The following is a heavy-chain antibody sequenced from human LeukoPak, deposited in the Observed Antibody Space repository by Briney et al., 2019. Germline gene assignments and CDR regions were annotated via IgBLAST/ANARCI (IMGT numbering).Heavy chain of an antibody. D-gene: IGHD3-22*01. CDR2: ISGSGGST. CDR3: AKDPYYDSSGYVHPGAFDI. CDR1: GFTFSSYA. V-gene: IGHV3-23*01. Sequence: PGGSLRLSCAASGFTFSSYAMSWVRQAPGKGLEWVSAISGSGGSTYYADSVKGRFTISRDNSKNTLYLQMNSLRAEDTAVYYCAKDPYYDSSGYVHPGAFDIWGQGTMVTVSS. J-gene: IGHJ3*02.